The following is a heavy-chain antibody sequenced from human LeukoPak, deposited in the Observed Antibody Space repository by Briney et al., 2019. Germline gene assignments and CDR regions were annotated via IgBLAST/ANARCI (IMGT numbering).Heavy chain of an antibody. V-gene: IGHV5-51*01. CDR1: GYSFISYW. CDR2: IYPGDSNT. D-gene: IGHD3-16*01. J-gene: IGHJ4*02. CDR3: ARRSYLGGYFDY. Sequence: GESLQISCKGSGYSFISYWIGWVRQMPGKGLEWMGIIYPGDSNTRYSPSFQGQVTISADKSISSAYLQWSSLKASDTAMYYCARRSYLGGYFDYWGQGTLVTVSS.